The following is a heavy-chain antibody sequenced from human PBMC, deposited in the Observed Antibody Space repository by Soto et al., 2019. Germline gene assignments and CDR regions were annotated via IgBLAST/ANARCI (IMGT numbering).Heavy chain of an antibody. CDR2: IYYSGST. J-gene: IGHJ4*02. Sequence: PSETLSLTCTVSGGSISSSSYYWGWIRQPPGKGLEWIGSIYYSGSTYYNPSLKSRVTISVDTSKNQFSLKLSSVTAADTAVYYCARLGIQLWAYFDYWGQGTLVTVS. D-gene: IGHD5-18*01. CDR3: ARLGIQLWAYFDY. V-gene: IGHV4-39*01. CDR1: GGSISSSSYY.